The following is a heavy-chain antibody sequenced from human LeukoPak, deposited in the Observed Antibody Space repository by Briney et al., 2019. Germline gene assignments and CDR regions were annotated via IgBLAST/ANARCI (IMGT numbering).Heavy chain of an antibody. CDR2: IGTAGDT. CDR3: AREGHWLLLPSAFDI. CDR1: GFTFSSYD. V-gene: IGHV3-13*01. Sequence: GGSLRLSCAASGFTFSSYDMHWVRQATGKGLEWVSAIGTAGDTYYPGSVKGRFTISRENAKNSLYLQMNSLRAEDTAVYYCAREGHWLLLPSAFDIWGQGTMVTVSS. D-gene: IGHD3-22*01. J-gene: IGHJ3*02.